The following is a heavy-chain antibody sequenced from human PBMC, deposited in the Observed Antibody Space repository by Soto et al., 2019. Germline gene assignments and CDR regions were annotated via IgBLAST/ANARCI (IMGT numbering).Heavy chain of an antibody. CDR3: ARTIAARPIFGYYYYYGMDG. CDR2: ISAYNGNT. D-gene: IGHD6-6*01. J-gene: IGHJ6*04. V-gene: IGHV1-18*04. CDR1: GYTFTSYG. Sequence: ASVKVSCKASGYTFTSYGISWVRQAPGQGLEWMGWISAYNGNTNYAQKLQGRVTMTTDTSTSTAYMELRSLRSDDTAVYYCARTIAARPIFGYYYYYGMDGWGKGTTGTGS.